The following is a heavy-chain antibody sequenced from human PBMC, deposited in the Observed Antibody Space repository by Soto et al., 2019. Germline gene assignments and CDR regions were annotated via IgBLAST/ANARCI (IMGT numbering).Heavy chain of an antibody. CDR1: AFIVSSDY. CDR2: IYPGGST. CDR3: ARGFNYGYEDS. Sequence: PGGSLRLSCEASAFIVSSDYMSWVRQAPGKGLEWVSLIYPGGSTYYADSVKGRFTVSKDNSKNTVFLQMNSLRVDDTAVYYRARGFNYGYEDSWGQGTLVTVSS. D-gene: IGHD3-10*01. J-gene: IGHJ4*02. V-gene: IGHV3-53*01.